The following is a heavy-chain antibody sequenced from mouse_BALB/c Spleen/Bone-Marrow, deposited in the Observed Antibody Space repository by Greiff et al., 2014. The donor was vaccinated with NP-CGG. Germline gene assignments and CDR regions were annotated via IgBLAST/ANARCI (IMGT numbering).Heavy chain of an antibody. Sequence: DVKLVESGGGLVQPGGSRKLSCAASGFTFSRFGMHWVRQAPEKGLEWVAYISSGSSSIYYSDTVRGRFTISRDNPTDTLFLQMTSLRSEDTAMYYCARGDYWGQGTILTVSS. CDR2: ISSGSSSI. CDR1: GFTFSRFG. CDR3: ARGDY. V-gene: IGHV5-17*02. J-gene: IGHJ2*01.